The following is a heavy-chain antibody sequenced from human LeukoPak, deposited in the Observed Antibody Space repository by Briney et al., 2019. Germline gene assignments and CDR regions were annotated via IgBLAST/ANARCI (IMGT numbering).Heavy chain of an antibody. J-gene: IGHJ3*02. CDR3: ARGYCSGGSCLDAFDI. CDR1: GYSFTSYW. CDR2: IYPGDSDT. D-gene: IGHD2-15*01. Sequence: GESLKISCKGSGYSFTSYWSGWVRQMPGKGLEWMGIIYPGDSDTRYSPSFQGQVTISADKSISTAYLQCSSLKASNTAMYYCARGYCSGGSCLDAFDIWGQGTMVTVSS. V-gene: IGHV5-51*01.